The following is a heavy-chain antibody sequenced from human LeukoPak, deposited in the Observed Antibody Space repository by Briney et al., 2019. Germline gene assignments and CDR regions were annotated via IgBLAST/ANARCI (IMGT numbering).Heavy chain of an antibody. CDR3: AKGRYYDSSGVHDY. Sequence: GGSLRLSCAVSGFTFSSSWMHWVRQAPGKGLVWVSHIKTDGSTTAYADSVKGRFTISRDNAKNTLYLQMNSLRAEDTAVYYCAKGRYYDSSGVHDYWGQGTLVTVSS. J-gene: IGHJ4*02. CDR1: GFTFSSSW. CDR2: IKTDGSTT. D-gene: IGHD3-22*01. V-gene: IGHV3-74*01.